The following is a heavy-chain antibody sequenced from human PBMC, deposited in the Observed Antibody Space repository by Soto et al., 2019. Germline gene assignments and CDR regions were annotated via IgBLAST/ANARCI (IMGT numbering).Heavy chain of an antibody. CDR1: GYTFTTYG. CDR2: ISPYNGDT. D-gene: IGHD3-3*01. V-gene: IGHV1-18*01. J-gene: IGHJ2*01. Sequence: ASVKVSCKASGYTFTTYGISWVRQAPGQGPEWMGWISPYNGDTKYAQKFQGRVTMTTDTSTSTVYMEVRSLRSDDTAVYYCARDVNPFDFWSGYLWG. CDR3: ARDVNPFDFWSGYL.